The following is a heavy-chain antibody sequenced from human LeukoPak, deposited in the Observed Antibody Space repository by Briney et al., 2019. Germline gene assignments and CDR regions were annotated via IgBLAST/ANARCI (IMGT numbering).Heavy chain of an antibody. J-gene: IGHJ4*02. CDR2: ISAGSGNT. Sequence: ASVKVSCKASGYTFTSYAIHWVRQAPGQRLEWMGWISAGSGNTKYSQNFQGRVTFISNTSATTAYMELTSLRSEDTAVYYCARDQSGDIRVDFDYWGQGTLVTVSS. D-gene: IGHD2-15*01. CDR3: ARDQSGDIRVDFDY. CDR1: GYTFTSYA. V-gene: IGHV1-3*01.